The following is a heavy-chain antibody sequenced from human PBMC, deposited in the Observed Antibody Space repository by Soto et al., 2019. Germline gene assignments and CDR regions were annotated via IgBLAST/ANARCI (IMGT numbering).Heavy chain of an antibody. CDR3: ARGRYSSTWSNLLDRSGLDV. CDR1: GGTFSSYA. D-gene: IGHD6-13*01. J-gene: IGHJ6*02. V-gene: IGHV1-69*06. CDR2: IVPLFRTT. Sequence: QVQLVQSGAEAKKPGSSVKVSCKTSGGTFSSYAISWVRQAPGQGLEWMGGIVPLFRTTNYAQKFQGRVTITADTSTYTVYMKLSGLRSGDTAVYYCARGRYSSTWSNLLDRSGLDVWGQGTTVTVSS.